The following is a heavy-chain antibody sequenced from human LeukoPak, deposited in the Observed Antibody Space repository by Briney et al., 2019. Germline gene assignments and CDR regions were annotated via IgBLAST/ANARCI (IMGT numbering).Heavy chain of an antibody. CDR1: GYTFTSYG. D-gene: IGHD2-2*01. J-gene: IGHJ4*02. CDR3: ARDLSLYCSSTSCSMEFDY. Sequence: ASVKVSCKASGYTFTSYGISWVRQAPGQGLEWMGWMDPNSGNTGYAQKLQGRVTMTTDTSTSTAYMELRSLRSDDTAVYYCARDLSLYCSSTSCSMEFDYWGQGTLVTVSS. V-gene: IGHV1-18*01. CDR2: MDPNSGNT.